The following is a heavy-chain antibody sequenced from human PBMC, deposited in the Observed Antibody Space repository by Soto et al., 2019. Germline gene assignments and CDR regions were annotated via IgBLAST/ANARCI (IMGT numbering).Heavy chain of an antibody. V-gene: IGHV3-23*01. J-gene: IGHJ4*02. CDR2: ISGSGGST. D-gene: IGHD1-7*01. CDR1: GFTFSSYD. Sequence: EVQLLESGGDLVQPGGSLRLSCAASGFTFSSYDMSWVRQAPGKGLEWVSAISGSGGSTYYADSVKGLFTISRDNSKNTLYLQMNSLRAEDTGVYYCAKILNSDYFDYWGQGTLVTVSS. CDR3: AKILNSDYFDY.